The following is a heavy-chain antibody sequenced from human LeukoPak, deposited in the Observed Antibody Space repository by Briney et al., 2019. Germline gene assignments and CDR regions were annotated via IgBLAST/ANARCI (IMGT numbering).Heavy chain of an antibody. V-gene: IGHV3-23*01. CDR1: GFTFSSYA. Sequence: PGGSLRLSCAASGFTFSSYAMSWVRQAPGKGLEWVSAISGSGGSTYYADSVKGRFTISRDNSKNTLYLQMNSLRAEDTAVYYCASGKGGYCSSTSCYLDYWGQGTLVTVSS. D-gene: IGHD2-2*01. J-gene: IGHJ4*02. CDR2: ISGSGGST. CDR3: ASGKGGYCSSTSCYLDY.